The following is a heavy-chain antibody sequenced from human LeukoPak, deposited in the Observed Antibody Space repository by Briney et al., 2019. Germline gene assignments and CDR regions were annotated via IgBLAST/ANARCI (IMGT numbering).Heavy chain of an antibody. V-gene: IGHV3-23*01. CDR1: GFTFSSYA. CDR2: ISGSGGST. J-gene: IGHJ6*03. Sequence: GGSLRLSCAASGFTFSSYAMSWVRQAPGKGLEWVSAISGSGGSTYYADSVKGRFTISRDNSKNTLYLQMNSLRAEDAAVYYCAKRYHPTGIAVAEVLEHMGYYYYYYMDVWGKGTTVTVSS. D-gene: IGHD6-19*01. CDR3: AKRYHPTGIAVAEVLEHMGYYYYYYMDV.